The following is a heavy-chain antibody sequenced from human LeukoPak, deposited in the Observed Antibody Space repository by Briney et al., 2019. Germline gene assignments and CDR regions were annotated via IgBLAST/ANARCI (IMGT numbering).Heavy chain of an antibody. CDR2: ISSSSSYI. D-gene: IGHD3-16*02. CDR3: ARDGGVIVTPMDY. J-gene: IGHJ4*02. Sequence: GGSLRLSCAASGFTFSSYSMNWVRQAPGKGLEWVSSISSSSSYIYYADSVKGRFTISRDNAKNSLYLQMNSLRAEDTAVYYCARDGGVIVTPMDYWGQGTLVTVSS. V-gene: IGHV3-21*01. CDR1: GFTFSSYS.